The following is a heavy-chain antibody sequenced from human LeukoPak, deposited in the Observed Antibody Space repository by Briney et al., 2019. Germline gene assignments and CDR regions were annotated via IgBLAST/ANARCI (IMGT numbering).Heavy chain of an antibody. D-gene: IGHD3-10*01. Sequence: PSETMSLTCTVSGGSISSSSYYWGWIRQPPGKGLEWIGSIYYSESTYYNPSLKARVTISVDTSKNQFSLKLSSVTAADTAAYYCARVEVRPMVRGVIDYWGQGTLVTVSS. CDR3: ARVEVRPMVRGVIDY. V-gene: IGHV4-39*07. CDR2: IYYSEST. CDR1: GGSISSSSYY. J-gene: IGHJ4*02.